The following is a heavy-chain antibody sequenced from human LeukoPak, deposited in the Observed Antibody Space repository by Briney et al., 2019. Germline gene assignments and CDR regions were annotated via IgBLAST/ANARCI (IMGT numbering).Heavy chain of an antibody. J-gene: IGHJ4*02. V-gene: IGHV1-46*01. CDR1: GYTFTSYY. CDR2: INPSGGST. Sequence: ASVKVSCKASGYTFTSYYMHWVRQAPGQGLEWMGIINPSGGSTSYAQKFQGRVTMTRDTSTSTGYMELSSLRSEDTAVYYCAITRRYYYDSSGYYVFDYWGQGTLVTVSS. D-gene: IGHD3-22*01. CDR3: AITRRYYYDSSGYYVFDY.